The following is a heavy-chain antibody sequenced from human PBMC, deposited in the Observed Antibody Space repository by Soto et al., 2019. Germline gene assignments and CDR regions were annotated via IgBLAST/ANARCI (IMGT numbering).Heavy chain of an antibody. D-gene: IGHD3-10*01. CDR2: ISYSGTT. V-gene: IGHV4-31*03. CDR3: AKVAKLLWFGESG. Sequence: QMQLQESGPGLVKPSQTLSLTCSVSGGSISSDGYYWSWIRQHPGKGLEWIGYISYSGTTYYNPSLKSRITISVDTSKIQFSLKLTSVTAADTPVYYCAKVAKLLWFGESGWGQGTLVTVSS. CDR1: GGSISSDGYY. J-gene: IGHJ4*02.